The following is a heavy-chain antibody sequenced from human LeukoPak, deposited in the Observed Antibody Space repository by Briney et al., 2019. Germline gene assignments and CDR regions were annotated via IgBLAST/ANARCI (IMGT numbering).Heavy chain of an antibody. D-gene: IGHD2-15*01. V-gene: IGHV1-2*02. CDR2: INPNSGGT. CDR3: ARDSPYCSGHDWNYGMDV. Sequence: ASVKVSCKASGYTFTGYYMHWVRQAPGQGLEWMGWINPNSGGTNYAQRFQGRVTMTRDTSISTAYMELSRPRSDDTAVYYCARDSPYCSGHDWNYGMDVWGQGTTVTVSS. CDR1: GYTFTGYY. J-gene: IGHJ6*02.